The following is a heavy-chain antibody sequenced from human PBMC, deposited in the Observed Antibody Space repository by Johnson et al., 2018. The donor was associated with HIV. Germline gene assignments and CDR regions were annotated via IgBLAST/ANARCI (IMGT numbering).Heavy chain of an antibody. Sequence: VQLVESGGGVVQSGRSLRLSCAASGFTFSSYGMHWVRQAPGKGLEWVANIKQDGSEKHYVDSVKGRFTISRDNAKNTVYLQMNSRRAGDTAVYYCARGLDDYFGSGSPNAFDIWGQGTMVTVSS. V-gene: IGHV3-7*01. J-gene: IGHJ3*02. D-gene: IGHD3-10*01. CDR1: GFTFSSYG. CDR2: IKQDGSEK. CDR3: ARGLDDYFGSGSPNAFDI.